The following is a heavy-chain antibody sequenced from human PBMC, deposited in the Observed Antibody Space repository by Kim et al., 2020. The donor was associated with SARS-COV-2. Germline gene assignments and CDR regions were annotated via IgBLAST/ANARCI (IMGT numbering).Heavy chain of an antibody. CDR3: ARVDTLGVYFDY. J-gene: IGHJ4*02. D-gene: IGHD3-16*01. V-gene: IGHV4-4*02. Sequence: NYNPSLKSRVTIAVDKSKNQFSLKLSSVTAADTAVYYCARVDTLGVYFDYWGQGTLVTVSS.